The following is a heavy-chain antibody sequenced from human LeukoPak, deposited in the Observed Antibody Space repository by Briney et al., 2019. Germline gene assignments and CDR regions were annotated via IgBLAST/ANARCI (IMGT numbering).Heavy chain of an antibody. V-gene: IGHV3-23*01. CDR3: AKSPRGYSYGLLDY. CDR1: GFTFSSDA. D-gene: IGHD5-18*01. Sequence: GGSLRLSCAASGFTFSSDAMSWVRQAPGKGLEWVSAISGSGGSPYYADSVKGRFTISRDNSKSTLYLQMNSLRAEDTAVYYCAKSPRGYSYGLLDYWGQGTLVTVSS. CDR2: ISGSGGSP. J-gene: IGHJ4*02.